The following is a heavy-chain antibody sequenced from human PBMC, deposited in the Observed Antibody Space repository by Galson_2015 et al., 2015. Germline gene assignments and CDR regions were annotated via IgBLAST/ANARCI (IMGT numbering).Heavy chain of an antibody. CDR3: ARPLYDSGWPHAFDF. V-gene: IGHV4-34*12. Sequence: SETLSLTCDVYGGSFNGYYWSWIRQVPGQGLEWIGEIIHSGGTNYNPPLKSRVSMSVDTSKSQFSLRLTSVTAADTGVYYCARPLYDSGWPHAFDFWGQGTVVTVSS. J-gene: IGHJ3*01. CDR1: GGSFNGYY. CDR2: IIHSGGT. D-gene: IGHD6-19*01.